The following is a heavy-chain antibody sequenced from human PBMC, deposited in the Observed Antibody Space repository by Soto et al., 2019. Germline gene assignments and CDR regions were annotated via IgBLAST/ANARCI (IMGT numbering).Heavy chain of an antibody. D-gene: IGHD1-20*01. V-gene: IGHV1-69*02. Sequence: ASVKVSCKASGGTFSSYTISWVRQAPGQGLEWMGRIIPILGIANYAQKFQGRVTITADKSTSTAYMELSSLRSEDTAVYYCARAYKWNDGYYFDYWGQGTLVTVSS. CDR2: IIPILGIA. CDR3: ARAYKWNDGYYFDY. CDR1: GGTFSSYT. J-gene: IGHJ4*02.